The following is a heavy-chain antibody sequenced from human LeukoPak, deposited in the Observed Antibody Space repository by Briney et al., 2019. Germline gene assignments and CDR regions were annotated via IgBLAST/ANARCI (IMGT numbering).Heavy chain of an antibody. CDR3: ARVAVAATGAFDI. D-gene: IGHD6-19*01. CDR1: GFTFSSYW. V-gene: IGHV3-7*04. J-gene: IGHJ3*02. Sequence: GSLRLSCAVSGFTFSSYWKSWVRQAPGKAREWVASIKQDGSEIQYVDSVKGRFTISRDDAKNSLYLQMNSLRVEDTAVYYCARVAVAATGAFDIWGQGTMVTVSS. CDR2: IKQDGSEI.